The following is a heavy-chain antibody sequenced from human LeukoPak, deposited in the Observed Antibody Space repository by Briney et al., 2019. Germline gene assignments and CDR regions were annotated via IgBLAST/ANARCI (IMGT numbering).Heavy chain of an antibody. V-gene: IGHV3-21*01. Sequence: GGSLRLSCVASGFTFSNYSMNWVRQAPGKGLEWVSSINSSSTYINYADSVKGRFTVSRDKAKNSLYLQVNSLRAEDTSLYYCAREGVGSTPPSNWFDPWGQGTLVTVSS. D-gene: IGHD1-26*01. CDR1: GFTFSNYS. J-gene: IGHJ5*02. CDR2: INSSSTYI. CDR3: AREGVGSTPPSNWFDP.